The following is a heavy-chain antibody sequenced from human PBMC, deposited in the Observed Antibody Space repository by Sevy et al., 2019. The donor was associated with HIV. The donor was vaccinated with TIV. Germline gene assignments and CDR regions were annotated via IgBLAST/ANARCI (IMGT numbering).Heavy chain of an antibody. J-gene: IGHJ5*02. CDR3: ARGFYYYDSSGYYWP. V-gene: IGHV1-2*02. CDR1: GYTFTGYY. CDR2: INPNSGGA. D-gene: IGHD3-22*01. Sequence: ASVKVSCKASGYTFTGYYMHWVRQAPGQELEWMGWINPNSGGANYAQKFQGRVTMTRDTSISTAYMELSRLRSDDTAVYYCARGFYYYDSSGYYWPWGQGTLVTVSS.